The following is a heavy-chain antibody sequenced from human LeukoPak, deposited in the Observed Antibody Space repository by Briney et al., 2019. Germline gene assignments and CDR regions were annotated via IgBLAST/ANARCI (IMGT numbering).Heavy chain of an antibody. D-gene: IGHD6-6*01. CDR3: AREGYTSSYFDQ. V-gene: IGHV3-30-3*01. Sequence: GGSLRLSCAASGFTFSSNVMHWVRQGPGKGLEWVAVISYDGSNKYYADSVKGRFTISRDIPQNTLYLQMNSLRPDDTAVYYCAREGYTSSYFDQWGQGTLVTVSS. CDR1: GFTFSSNV. CDR2: ISYDGSNK. J-gene: IGHJ4*02.